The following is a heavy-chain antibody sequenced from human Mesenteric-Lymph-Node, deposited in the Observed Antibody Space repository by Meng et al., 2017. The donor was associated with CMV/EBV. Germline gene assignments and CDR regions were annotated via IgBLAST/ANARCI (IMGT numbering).Heavy chain of an antibody. CDR2: IYYSGST. CDR3: ARDRATTGI. Sequence: GSLRLSCTVSGGSISSYYWSWIRQPPGKGLEWIGYIYYSGSTNYNPSLKSRVTISVDTSKNQFSLKLSSVTAADTAVYYCARDRATTGIWGQGTMVTVSS. CDR1: GGSISSYY. D-gene: IGHD4-17*01. J-gene: IGHJ3*02. V-gene: IGHV4-59*01.